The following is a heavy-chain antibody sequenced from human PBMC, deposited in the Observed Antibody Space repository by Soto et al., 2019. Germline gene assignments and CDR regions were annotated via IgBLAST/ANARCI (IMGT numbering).Heavy chain of an antibody. CDR1: GYTFTTYY. D-gene: IGHD6-25*01. V-gene: IGHV1-46*01. CDR2: INPSGGDT. Sequence: QVQLVQSGAEVKKPGASVKVSCKPSGYTFTTYYIHWVRQAPGQGLEWMGTINPSGGDTAYAQKFQGRVTMTMDTSTSTVYRELRSLRPEDTAVYYCARIATGYWGQGTLVTVSS. J-gene: IGHJ4*02. CDR3: ARIATGY.